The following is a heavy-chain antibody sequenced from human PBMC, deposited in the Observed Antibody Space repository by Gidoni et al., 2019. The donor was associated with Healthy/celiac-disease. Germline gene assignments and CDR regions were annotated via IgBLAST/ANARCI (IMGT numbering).Heavy chain of an antibody. D-gene: IGHD3-22*01. J-gene: IGHJ6*02. CDR1: GFTFSSYG. V-gene: IGHV3-33*01. CDR2: IWYDGSNK. CDR3: ARDSYAWLPHPDYYYYGMDV. Sequence: QVQLVESGGGVVQPGRSLRLSCAASGFTFSSYGMHWVRQAPGKGLAGVAVIWYDGSNKYYADSVKGRFTISRDNSKNTLYLQMNSLRAEDTAVYYCARDSYAWLPHPDYYYYGMDVWGQGTTVTVSS.